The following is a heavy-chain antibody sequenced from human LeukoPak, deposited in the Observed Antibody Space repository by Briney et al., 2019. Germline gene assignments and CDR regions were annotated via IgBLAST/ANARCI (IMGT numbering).Heavy chain of an antibody. CDR1: GGSISSYY. Sequence: SETLSLTCTVSGGSISSYYCSWIRQPPGKGLEWIAYIYYSGITNYNPSLKSRATISVDTSKNEFSLKLSSVTAADTAVYYCARDRHGSGSAHSFDPWGQGTLVTVSS. D-gene: IGHD3-10*01. CDR3: ARDRHGSGSAHSFDP. V-gene: IGHV4-59*01. CDR2: IYYSGIT. J-gene: IGHJ5*02.